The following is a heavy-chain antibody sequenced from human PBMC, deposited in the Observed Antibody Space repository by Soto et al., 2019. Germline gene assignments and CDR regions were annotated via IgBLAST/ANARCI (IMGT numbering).Heavy chain of an antibody. CDR2: INHSGST. D-gene: IGHD2-21*02. Sequence: TLSLTCAVYGGSFSGYYWSWIRQPPGKGLEWIGEINHSGSTNCNPSLRSRVSMSIDTSKDQFSLKLKSVTAADTALYFCARQRTSVVTQAYFDVWGPGSLVTVSS. CDR1: GGSFSGYY. V-gene: IGHV4-34*01. CDR3: ARQRTSVVTQAYFDV. J-gene: IGHJ4*02.